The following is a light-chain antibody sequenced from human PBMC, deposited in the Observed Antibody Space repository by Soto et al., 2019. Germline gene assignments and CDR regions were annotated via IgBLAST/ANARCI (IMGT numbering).Light chain of an antibody. CDR2: GAS. CDR3: QQYDKWPTWT. CDR1: QSVSRA. J-gene: IGKJ1*01. V-gene: IGKV3-15*01. Sequence: EIVLTQSPATLSVSPGERATLSCRASQSVSRALAWYQQTPGQAPRLLIYGASTRAHSIPARFSGSGSGTDFTLTISSLQSEDFAVYYCQQYDKWPTWTFGQGTKVDIK.